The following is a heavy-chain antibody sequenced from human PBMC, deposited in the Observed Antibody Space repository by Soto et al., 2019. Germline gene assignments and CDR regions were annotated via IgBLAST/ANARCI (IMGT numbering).Heavy chain of an antibody. CDR2: IDYTGNT. D-gene: IGHD5-18*01. J-gene: IGHJ4*02. Sequence: QLQLQESGPGLVKPSETPSLTCTVSGGSISSSSYYWGCIRQPPGKGLEWIASIDYTGNTFYNPSLTSRVTISVDTSKNQFSLKVTSVTAADTAVYYCARINKGYGTDSWGQGTLVTVSS. V-gene: IGHV4-39*01. CDR1: GGSISSSSYY. CDR3: ARINKGYGTDS.